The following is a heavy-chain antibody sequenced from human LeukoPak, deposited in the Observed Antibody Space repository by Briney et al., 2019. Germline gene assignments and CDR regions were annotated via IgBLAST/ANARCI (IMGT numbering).Heavy chain of an antibody. Sequence: GGSLRLSCAASGFTVSSNYMSWVRQAPGKGLEWVSIFYSGGNTHYADSVKGRFIISRDNSKNTLYLQMNSLRAGDTAVYYCARLGYCSGGSCSSFDYWGQGTLVTVSS. CDR1: GFTVSSNY. CDR2: FYSGGNT. CDR3: ARLGYCSGGSCSSFDY. V-gene: IGHV3-66*04. D-gene: IGHD2-15*01. J-gene: IGHJ4*02.